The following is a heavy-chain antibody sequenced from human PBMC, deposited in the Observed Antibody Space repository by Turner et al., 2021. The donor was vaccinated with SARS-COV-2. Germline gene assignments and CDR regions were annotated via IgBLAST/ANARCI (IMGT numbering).Heavy chain of an antibody. CDR3: ARGTYYYDSSVYSGTNWFDP. Sequence: EVQLVEFGGVLVMPGGSLRLLCVASGFPLSGYTMYWVRQAPGKGLEWVSAISSSSSNIYYADSVKGRFTISRDNAKNSLYLQMNSLRAEDTAVYYCARGTYYYDSSVYSGTNWFDPWGQGTLVTVSS. J-gene: IGHJ5*02. CDR2: ISSSSSNI. D-gene: IGHD3-22*01. V-gene: IGHV3-21*01. CDR1: GFPLSGYT.